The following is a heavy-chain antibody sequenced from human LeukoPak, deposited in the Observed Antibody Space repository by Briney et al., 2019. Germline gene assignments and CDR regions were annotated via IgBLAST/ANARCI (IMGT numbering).Heavy chain of an antibody. V-gene: IGHV3-33*01. J-gene: IGHJ4*02. CDR1: GFTFSSYA. Sequence: GGSLRLSCVASGFTFSSYAMHWVRQAPGKGLEWVAVIWYDGSNKYYADSVKGRFTISRDNSKSTLHLQMNSLRAEDTAVYYCARDFSKYSGSYCDHWGQGTMVTVSS. D-gene: IGHD1-26*01. CDR3: ARDFSKYSGSYCDH. CDR2: IWYDGSNK.